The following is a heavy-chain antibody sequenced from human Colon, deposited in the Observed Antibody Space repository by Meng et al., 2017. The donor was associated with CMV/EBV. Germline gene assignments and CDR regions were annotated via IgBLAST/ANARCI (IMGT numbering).Heavy chain of an antibody. Sequence: GESLKISCVASGFTFKNYPMHWVRQVPGKGLEWVAAISDDGSDEFYADSVRGRFTVSRDNSKNTLYLQMSGLKTEDTAVFYCVRAVVGNWGQGTRVTVSS. J-gene: IGHJ4*02. D-gene: IGHD2-15*01. CDR2: ISDDGSDE. V-gene: IGHV3-30*04. CDR1: GFTFKNYP. CDR3: VRAVVGN.